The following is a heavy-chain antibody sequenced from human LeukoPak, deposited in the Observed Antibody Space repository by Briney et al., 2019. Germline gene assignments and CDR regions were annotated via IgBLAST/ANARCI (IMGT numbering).Heavy chain of an antibody. CDR3: ARRGRDGYNYAFDI. CDR2: ISGSGGST. CDR1: GFTFSSYA. Sequence: PGGSLRLSCAASGFTFSSYAMSWVRQAPGKGLEWVSAISGSGGSTYYADSVKGQFTISRDNSKNTLYLQMNSLRAEDTAVYYCARRGRDGYNYAFDIWGQGTMVTVSS. V-gene: IGHV3-23*01. D-gene: IGHD5-24*01. J-gene: IGHJ3*02.